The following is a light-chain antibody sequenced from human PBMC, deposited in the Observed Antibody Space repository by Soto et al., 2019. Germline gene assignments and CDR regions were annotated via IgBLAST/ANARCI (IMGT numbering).Light chain of an antibody. J-gene: IGKJ4*01. Sequence: MVMTESPYSRAVPAGDSATITCRSGNLVLSSSNNKNYLAWYQQKPGQPPKLLSYWASTRESGVPDRFSGSGSGTDFALTISSLQAEDVAVYYCQQYYSTPLTFGRGTKVDIK. V-gene: IGKV4-1*01. CDR1: NLVLSSSNNKNY. CDR3: QQYYSTPLT. CDR2: WAS.